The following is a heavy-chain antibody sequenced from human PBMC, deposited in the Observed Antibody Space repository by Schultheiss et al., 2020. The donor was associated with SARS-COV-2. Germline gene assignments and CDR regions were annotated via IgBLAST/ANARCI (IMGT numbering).Heavy chain of an antibody. Sequence: SETLSLTCTVSGGSISSGGYYWSWIRQHPGKGLEWIGRIYTSGSTYYNPSLKSRVTISVDTSKNQFSLKLSSVTAADTAVYYCARHESIVGATKGAFDIWGQGTMVTVSS. CDR2: IYTSGST. V-gene: IGHV4-39*01. D-gene: IGHD1-26*01. CDR1: GGSISSGGYY. J-gene: IGHJ3*02. CDR3: ARHESIVGATKGAFDI.